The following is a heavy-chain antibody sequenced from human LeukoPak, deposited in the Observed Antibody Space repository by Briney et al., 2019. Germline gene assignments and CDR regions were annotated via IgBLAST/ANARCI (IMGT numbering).Heavy chain of an antibody. CDR3: VRLWFGEMLPDY. J-gene: IGHJ4*02. D-gene: IGHD3-10*01. Sequence: SETLSLTCTVSGGSISSGSYYWSWIRQPAGKGLEWIGNIFHTGSTHYNPSLKNRITISIDTPKKQFSLRLTSVTAADTAVYFCVRLWFGEMLPDYWGQGTLVTVSS. CDR2: IFHTGST. CDR1: GGSISSGSYY. V-gene: IGHV4-61*09.